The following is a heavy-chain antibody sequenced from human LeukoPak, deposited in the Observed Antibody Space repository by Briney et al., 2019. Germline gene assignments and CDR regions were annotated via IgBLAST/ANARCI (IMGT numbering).Heavy chain of an antibody. V-gene: IGHV4-59*01. D-gene: IGHD6-13*01. J-gene: IGHJ5*02. CDR1: GGSISSYY. CDR2: IYYSGST. CDR3: ARVRIRRSFDYSSSHTSSNWFDP. Sequence: SETLSLTCTVSGGSISSYYWSWIRQPPGKGLEWIGYIYYSGSTNYNPSLKSRVTISVDTSKNQFSLKLSSVTAADTAVYYCARVRIRRSFDYSSSHTSSNWFDPWGQGTLVTVSS.